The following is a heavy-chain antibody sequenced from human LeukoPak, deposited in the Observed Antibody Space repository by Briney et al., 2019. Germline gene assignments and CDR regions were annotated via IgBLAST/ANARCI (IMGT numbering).Heavy chain of an antibody. CDR3: ARVVRGSYYADYFDY. J-gene: IGHJ4*02. D-gene: IGHD1-26*01. CDR1: GFTFSDYY. CDR2: ISSSSSYT. V-gene: IGHV3-11*05. Sequence: GGSLRLSCAASGFTFSDYYMSWIRQAPGKGLEWVSYISSSSSYTNYADSVKGRFTISRDNAKNSLYLQMNTLRAEDTAVYYCARVVRGSYYADYFDYWGQGTLVTVSS.